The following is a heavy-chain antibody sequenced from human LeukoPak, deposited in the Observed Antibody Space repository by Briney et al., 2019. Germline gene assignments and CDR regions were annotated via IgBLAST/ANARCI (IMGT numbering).Heavy chain of an antibody. V-gene: IGHV3-73*01. CDR2: IRSKANNYAT. Sequence: GGSLRLSCAASGFTFSGSVMHWVRQASGKGLEWVGRIRSKANNYATAYVASVKGRFTISRDDSKNTAFLQMNSLKTEDTAVYYCTSNYCSGGSCYLYWGQGTLATVSS. CDR3: TSNYCSGGSCYLY. J-gene: IGHJ4*02. CDR1: GFTFSGSV. D-gene: IGHD2-15*01.